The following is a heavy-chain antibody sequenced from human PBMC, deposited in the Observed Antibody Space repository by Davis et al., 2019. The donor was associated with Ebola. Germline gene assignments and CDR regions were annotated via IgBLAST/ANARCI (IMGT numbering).Heavy chain of an antibody. V-gene: IGHV6-1*01. CDR3: AREPIAETVYFDY. Sequence: SQTLSLTCAISGDRVSSSSASWSWIRQSPSRGLEWLGRTYHRSKWYIEYAVSVKGRISITSDTSKNQFSLQLNSVTPEDTAVYYCAREPIAETVYFDYWGHGTLVTVSS. CDR2: TYHRSKWYI. D-gene: IGHD3-9*01. CDR1: GDRVSSSSAS. J-gene: IGHJ4*01.